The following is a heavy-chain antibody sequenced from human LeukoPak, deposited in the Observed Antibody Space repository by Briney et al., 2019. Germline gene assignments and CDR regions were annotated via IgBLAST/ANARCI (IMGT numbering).Heavy chain of an antibody. CDR1: GFTFSSYA. Sequence: GGSLRLSCAASGFTFSSYAMSWVRQAPGKGLEWVSAISGSGGSTYYADSVKGRFTISRDNSKNTLYLQMNSLRAEDTAVYYCAKDLGSFSDSSGYSQYWGQGTLVTVSS. D-gene: IGHD3-22*01. V-gene: IGHV3-23*01. CDR3: AKDLGSFSDSSGYSQY. CDR2: ISGSGGST. J-gene: IGHJ4*02.